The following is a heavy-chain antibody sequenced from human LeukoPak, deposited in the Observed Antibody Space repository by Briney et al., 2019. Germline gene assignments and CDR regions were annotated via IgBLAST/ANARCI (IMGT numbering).Heavy chain of an antibody. D-gene: IGHD2-2*01. V-gene: IGHV4-34*01. CDR1: GGSFSGYY. Sequence: SETLSLTCAVYGGSFSGYYWSWIRQPPGKGLEWIGEINHSGSTNYNPSLKSRVTISVDTSMNQFSLKLSSVTAADTAVYYCASGGWVVVPAAIYYFDYWGQGTLVTVSS. J-gene: IGHJ4*02. CDR3: ASGGWVVVPAAIYYFDY. CDR2: INHSGST.